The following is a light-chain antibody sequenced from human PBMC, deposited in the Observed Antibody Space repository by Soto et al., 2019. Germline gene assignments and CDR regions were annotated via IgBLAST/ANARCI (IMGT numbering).Light chain of an antibody. Sequence: EIVLTQSPGTLSLSPGERATLSCRASQSVSSSYLAWYQQKPGQAPRLLIYGASSRATGIPDRFSGSGSGTDFTLTISRLEPEDLAVYYCQQYGSSHTFGQGTRREIK. CDR2: GAS. V-gene: IGKV3-20*01. J-gene: IGKJ5*01. CDR3: QQYGSSHT. CDR1: QSVSSSY.